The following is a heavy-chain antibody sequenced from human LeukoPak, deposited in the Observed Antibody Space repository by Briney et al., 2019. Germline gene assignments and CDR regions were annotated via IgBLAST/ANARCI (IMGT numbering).Heavy chain of an antibody. Sequence: GGSLRLSCAASGFTFSNYALNWVRQAPGKGLEWVSSISNSGGSTYYADSVNGRFTISRHNSNNTLYLRMNNLRAEDTAIYYCARDRSGYSFGYDPLGYWGQGTLVTVSS. CDR3: ARDRSGYSFGYDPLGY. D-gene: IGHD5-18*01. V-gene: IGHV3-23*01. CDR2: ISNSGGST. J-gene: IGHJ4*02. CDR1: GFTFSNYA.